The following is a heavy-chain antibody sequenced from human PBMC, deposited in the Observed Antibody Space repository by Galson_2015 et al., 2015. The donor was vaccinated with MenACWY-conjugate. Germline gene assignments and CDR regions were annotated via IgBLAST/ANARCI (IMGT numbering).Heavy chain of an antibody. CDR1: GFSLSTSSVG. Sequence: PALARPTRTRTLTCTFSGFSLSTSSVGGGWIRQPPGQALEWLSLIYWDDDKRYSPSLKSRLTITKDTSKNQVVLSMTNMDPVDTATYYCAHSPYCSTTSCYAARAFDVWGQGTVVTVSS. CDR3: AHSPYCSTTSCYAARAFDV. D-gene: IGHD2-2*01. CDR2: IYWDDDK. V-gene: IGHV2-5*02. J-gene: IGHJ3*01.